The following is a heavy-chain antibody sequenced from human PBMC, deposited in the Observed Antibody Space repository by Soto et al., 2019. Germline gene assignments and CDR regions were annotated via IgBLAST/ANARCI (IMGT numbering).Heavy chain of an antibody. Sequence: QVQLVQSGAEVKKPGASVKVSCKASGYTFTDFYMHWVRQAPGQGLEWLGWINPYTGGTNYAQKFQDRVTITRDTSISTAYLDLSRLTSDDTAVYYCARDPIGGGAPYYCDYWGQGTLVTASS. CDR2: INPYTGGT. CDR1: GYTFTDFY. J-gene: IGHJ4*02. D-gene: IGHD3-16*01. V-gene: IGHV1-2*02. CDR3: ARDPIGGGAPYYCDY.